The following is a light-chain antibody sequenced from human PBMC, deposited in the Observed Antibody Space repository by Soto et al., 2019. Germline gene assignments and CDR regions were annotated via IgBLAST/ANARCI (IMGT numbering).Light chain of an antibody. Sequence: EILMTQSAATLSVSPGERATLSCRASQSVSGNLAWYQQKPGQAPRLLIYGASTRATGIPARFSGSGSGKEFTLTISSLQSEDFAVYYCQQYNNWPQAFGQGTKVEIK. V-gene: IGKV3-15*01. J-gene: IGKJ1*01. CDR3: QQYNNWPQA. CDR1: QSVSGN. CDR2: GAS.